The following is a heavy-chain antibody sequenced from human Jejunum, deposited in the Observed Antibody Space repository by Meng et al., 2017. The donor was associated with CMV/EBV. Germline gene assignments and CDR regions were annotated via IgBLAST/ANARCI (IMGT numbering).Heavy chain of an antibody. CDR2: ISGRGSSI. J-gene: IGHJ4*02. CDR3: ARATLQYFDSSGQSH. V-gene: IGHV3-11*01. D-gene: IGHD3-22*01. Sequence: SGFTFSDYYMSWLRQAPGKGLECLAYISGRGSSIFHADSVKGRFTISRDNAKNSLYLQMNNLSLEDTAVYYCARATLQYFDSSGQSHWGQGALVTVSS. CDR1: GFTFSDYY.